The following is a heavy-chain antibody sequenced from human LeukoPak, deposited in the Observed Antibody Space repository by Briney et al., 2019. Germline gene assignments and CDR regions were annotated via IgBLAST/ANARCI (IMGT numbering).Heavy chain of an antibody. J-gene: IGHJ4*02. CDR2: INPNSGGT. CDR3: ARDQGSSSWYYFDY. V-gene: IGHV1-2*02. D-gene: IGHD6-13*01. CDR1: GYTFTAYY. Sequence: ASVKVSCTPSGYTFTAYYMHWVRQAPGQGLEWMGWINPNSGGTDYAQKFQGRVTMTRDTSISTAYMELTRLRSDDTAVYYCARDQGSSSWYYFDYWGQGTLLTVSS.